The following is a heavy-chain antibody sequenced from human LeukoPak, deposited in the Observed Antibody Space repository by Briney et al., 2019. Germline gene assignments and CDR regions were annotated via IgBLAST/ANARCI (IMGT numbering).Heavy chain of an antibody. CDR3: ARDPESSSFDL. V-gene: IGHV3-7*01. D-gene: IGHD6-13*01. Sequence: GGPLRLSCAASGFSFSIYWMSWVRQTPEKGLEFVANIDQGGSVRNYMDSLKGCCTIPRDNAKKSRYLEINSLRADDTAVYYCARDPESSSFDLWGRGALVTVSS. J-gene: IGHJ4*02. CDR1: GFSFSIYW. CDR2: IDQGGSVR.